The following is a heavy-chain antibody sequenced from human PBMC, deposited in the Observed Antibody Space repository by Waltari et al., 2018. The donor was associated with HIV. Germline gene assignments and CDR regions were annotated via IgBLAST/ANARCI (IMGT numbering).Heavy chain of an antibody. CDR2: INPNSGNT. J-gene: IGHJ4*02. Sequence: VKVSCKASGYTFTNHDINWVRQATGQGLEWMGWINPNSGNTGYAQKFQGRVTMTRNTSISTAYMELSSLNSEDTAVYYCARGLSGATTLSDYWGQGTLVTVSS. V-gene: IGHV1-8*01. CDR3: ARGLSGATTLSDY. D-gene: IGHD1-26*01. CDR1: GYTFTNHD.